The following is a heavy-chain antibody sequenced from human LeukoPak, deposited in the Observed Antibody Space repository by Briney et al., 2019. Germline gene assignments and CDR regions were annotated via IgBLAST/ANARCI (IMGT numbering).Heavy chain of an antibody. J-gene: IGHJ4*02. CDR3: ARDLKGYSSGWTFDY. CDR1: GYTFTSYG. V-gene: IGHV1-18*01. Sequence: ASVKVSCKASGYTFTSYGISWVRQAPGQGLEWMGWISAYNGNTNYAQKFQGRVAMTTDTSTSTAYMELRSLRSDDTAVYYCARDLKGYSSGWTFDYWGQGTLVTVSS. CDR2: ISAYNGNT. D-gene: IGHD6-19*01.